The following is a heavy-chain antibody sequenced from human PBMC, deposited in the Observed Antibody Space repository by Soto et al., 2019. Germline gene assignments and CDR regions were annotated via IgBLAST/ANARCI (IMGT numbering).Heavy chain of an antibody. CDR2: ISSNRSNK. J-gene: IGHJ4*02. V-gene: IGHV3-21*01. Sequence: PGGSLRLSCAASGFTFSSYSMNWVRQAPGKGLEWVSSISSNRSNKYYADSVKGRFTISRDNSKNPLYLQMNSLRAEGTAVFYCARGPRYCSSTSCYAADYWGQGTLVTVSS. CDR1: GFTFSSYS. D-gene: IGHD2-2*01. CDR3: ARGPRYCSSTSCYAADY.